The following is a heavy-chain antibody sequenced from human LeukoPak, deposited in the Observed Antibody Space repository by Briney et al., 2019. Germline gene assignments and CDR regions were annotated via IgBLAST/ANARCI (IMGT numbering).Heavy chain of an antibody. D-gene: IGHD2-8*01. CDR1: GGTFRKYA. CDR3: ARPKYCADGVCYWSLDY. J-gene: IGHJ4*02. Sequence: SVKVSCKASGGTFRKYAIYWVRQAPGQGLQWMGRIIPLSGTSDFAQGFQGRVTFTTDASTSTAYMELTSLRSEDTAVYYCARPKYCADGVCYWSLDYWGQGTLVTVSS. CDR2: IIPLSGTS. V-gene: IGHV1-69*05.